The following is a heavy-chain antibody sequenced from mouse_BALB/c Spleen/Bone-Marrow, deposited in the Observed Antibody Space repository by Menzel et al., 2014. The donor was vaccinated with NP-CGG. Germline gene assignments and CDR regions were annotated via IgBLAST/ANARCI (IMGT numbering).Heavy chain of an antibody. V-gene: IGHV1-7*01. CDR3: ARRAYGGSYGFAY. D-gene: IGHD1-1*01. CDR1: GYTFTSYW. J-gene: IGHJ3*01. Sequence: VQLQQSGAELAKPGASLKMSCKASGYTFTSYWMHWVKQRPGQGLEWIGYINPSTDYTEYNQKFKDKATLTADKSSSTAFMQLSSLASEDSAVYYCARRAYGGSYGFAYWGQGTLVTVSA. CDR2: INPSTDYT.